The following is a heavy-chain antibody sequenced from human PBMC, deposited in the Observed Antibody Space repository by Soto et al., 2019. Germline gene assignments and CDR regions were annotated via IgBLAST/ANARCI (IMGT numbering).Heavy chain of an antibody. CDR1: GYSFTSYW. CDR3: ARQMGYCSGGSCYQLYGMDV. CDR2: IDPSDSYT. D-gene: IGHD2-15*01. Sequence: PGESLTISCKGSGYSFTSYWISWVRQMPGKGLEWMGRIDPSDSYTNYSPSFQGHVTISADKSISTAYLQWSSLKASDTAMYYCARQMGYCSGGSCYQLYGMDVWGQGTTVTVSS. J-gene: IGHJ6*02. V-gene: IGHV5-10-1*01.